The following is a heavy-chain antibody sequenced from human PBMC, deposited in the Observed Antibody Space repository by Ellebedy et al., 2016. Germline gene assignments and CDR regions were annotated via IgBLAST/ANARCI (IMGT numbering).Heavy chain of an antibody. CDR3: ARTRDPVTVSDALDN. CDR2: IGGYNGDT. Sequence: ASVKVSCKASGYTFVLFGLVWVRQAPGQGLEWMGWIGGYNGDTNYSQRFQARLTLTPDTSTHTVYMELGSLRPDDTGVYFCARTRDPVTVSDALDNWGQGTLINVSS. D-gene: IGHD5/OR15-5a*01. J-gene: IGHJ3*02. V-gene: IGHV1-18*01. CDR1: GYTFVLFG.